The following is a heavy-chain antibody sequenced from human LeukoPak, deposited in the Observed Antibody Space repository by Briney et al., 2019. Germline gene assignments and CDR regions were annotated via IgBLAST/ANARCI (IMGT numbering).Heavy chain of an antibody. CDR2: FDPEDGET. CDR1: GYTLTELS. Sequence: ASVKVSCKVSGYTLTELSMHWVRQAPGKGLEWMGGFDPEDGETIYAQKFQGRVTMTEDTSTDTAYMELSSLRSEDTAVYYCATDSFFVYTDPESGVAALLRIQEPYGMDVWGQGTTVTVSS. CDR3: ATDSFFVYTDPESGVAALLRIQEPYGMDV. V-gene: IGHV1-24*01. D-gene: IGHD5-18*01. J-gene: IGHJ6*02.